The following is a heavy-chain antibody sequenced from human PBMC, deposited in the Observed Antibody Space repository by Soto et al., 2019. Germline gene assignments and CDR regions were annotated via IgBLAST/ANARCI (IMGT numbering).Heavy chain of an antibody. V-gene: IGHV4-34*01. Sequence: SETLSLTCAVYGGSFSGYYWSWIRQPPGKGLEWIGEINHSGSTNYNPSLKSRVTISVDTSKNQFSLKLSSVTAADTAVYYCARDSGGVAGPLYYYYGMDVWGQGTTVTVSS. CDR1: GGSFSGYY. J-gene: IGHJ6*02. CDR3: ARDSGGVAGPLYYYYGMDV. D-gene: IGHD6-19*01. CDR2: INHSGST.